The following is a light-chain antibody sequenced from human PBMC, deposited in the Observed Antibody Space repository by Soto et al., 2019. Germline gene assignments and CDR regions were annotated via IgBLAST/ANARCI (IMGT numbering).Light chain of an antibody. Sequence: EIVLTQSPGXLSLSPGERATLSXRASQSVSSSYLAWYQQKPGQAPRLLIYGASSRATGIPDRFSGSGSGTDFTLTISRLEPEDFAVYYCQQYKTFGQGTKVEIK. V-gene: IGKV3-20*01. CDR2: GAS. CDR3: QQYKT. CDR1: QSVSSSY. J-gene: IGKJ1*01.